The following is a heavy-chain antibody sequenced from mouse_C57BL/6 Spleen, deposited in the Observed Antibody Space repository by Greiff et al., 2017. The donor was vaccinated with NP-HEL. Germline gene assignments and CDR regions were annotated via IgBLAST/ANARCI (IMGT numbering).Heavy chain of an antibody. CDR3: ASDYDPFAY. V-gene: IGHV2-2*01. CDR2: IWSGGST. CDR1: GFSLTSYG. D-gene: IGHD2-4*01. Sequence: VKLQESGPGLVQPSQSLSITCTVSGFSLTSYGVHWVRQSPGKGLEWLGVIWSGGSTDYNAAFISRLSISKDNSKSQVFFKMNSLQADDTAIYYCASDYDPFAYWGQGTLVTVSA. J-gene: IGHJ3*01.